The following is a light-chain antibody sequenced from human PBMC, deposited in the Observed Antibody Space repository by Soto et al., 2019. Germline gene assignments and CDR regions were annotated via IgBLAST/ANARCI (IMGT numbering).Light chain of an antibody. CDR3: RQHGTSPT. CDR1: QAVSSML. Sequence: EVVLTQSPGTLSLSPGERATLSCRASQAVSSMLLAWYQQKPGQAPGLLIYGASSRATGIPDSFSDSGSGTDFSLTVSRLECGDFAVYNERQHGTSPTLGGGT. CDR2: GAS. V-gene: IGKV3-20*01. J-gene: IGKJ4*01.